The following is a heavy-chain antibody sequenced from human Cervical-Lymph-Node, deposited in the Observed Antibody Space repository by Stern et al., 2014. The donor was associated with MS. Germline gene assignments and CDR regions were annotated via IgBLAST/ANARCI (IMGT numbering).Heavy chain of an antibody. V-gene: IGHV1-69*01. CDR2: IIPKLGSA. J-gene: IGHJ4*02. CDR1: GGSFNNFA. CDR3: AIKTFESDDGVPFDY. Sequence: QVQLVQSGAEVKKPGSSVKVSCKASGGSFNNFAINWVRQAPGQGLEWMGGIIPKLGSAGTAQKSQDRVTITADEATSTAYIELRRLKSEDTAVYYCAIKTFESDDGVPFDYWGQGTQVTVSS. D-gene: IGHD4/OR15-4a*01.